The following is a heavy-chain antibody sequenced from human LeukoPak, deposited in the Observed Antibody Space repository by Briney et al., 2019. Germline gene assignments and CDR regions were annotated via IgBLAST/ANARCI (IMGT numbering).Heavy chain of an antibody. Sequence: GGSLRLSCAASGFTFSSYSMNWVRQAPGKGLEWVSYTSSSSSTIYYADSVKGRFTISRDNAKNSLYLQMNSLRDEDTAVYYCARELRSDYYDSSGSRSWGQGTLVTVSS. CDR1: GFTFSSYS. D-gene: IGHD3-22*01. CDR3: ARELRSDYYDSSGSRS. V-gene: IGHV3-48*02. CDR2: TSSSSSTI. J-gene: IGHJ4*02.